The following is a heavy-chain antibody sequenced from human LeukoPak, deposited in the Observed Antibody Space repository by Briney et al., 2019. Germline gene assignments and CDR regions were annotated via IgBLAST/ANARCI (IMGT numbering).Heavy chain of an antibody. Sequence: SETLSPTCTVSGGSISSYYWSWIRQPPGKGLEWIGYIYYSGSTNYNPSLKSRVTISVDTSKNQFSLKLSSVTAADTAVYYCARGQSLGSYNWFDPWGQGTLVTVSS. CDR3: ARGQSLGSYNWFDP. CDR2: IYYSGST. D-gene: IGHD6-19*01. V-gene: IGHV4-59*12. J-gene: IGHJ5*02. CDR1: GGSISSYY.